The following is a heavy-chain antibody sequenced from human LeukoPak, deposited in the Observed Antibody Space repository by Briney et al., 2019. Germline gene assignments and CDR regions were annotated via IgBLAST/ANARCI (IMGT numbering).Heavy chain of an antibody. CDR2: NYYSGST. CDR1: GGSISSSSHY. CDR3: AGLIRPGWFDP. V-gene: IGHV4-39*01. J-gene: IGHJ5*02. Sequence: SETLSLTCSVPGGSISSSSHYWGWIRQPPGKGLEWIGSNYYSGSTYYNPSLKSRVTISVDTSKNQFSLKLSSVTAADTAVYYCAGLIRPGWFDPWGQGTLVTVSS. D-gene: IGHD1-14*01.